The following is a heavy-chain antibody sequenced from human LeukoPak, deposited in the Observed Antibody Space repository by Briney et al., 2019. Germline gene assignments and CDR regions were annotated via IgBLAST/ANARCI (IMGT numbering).Heavy chain of an antibody. CDR1: GGSISSGSYY. CDR2: IYTSGST. V-gene: IGHV4-61*02. Sequence: SETLSLTCTVSGGSISSGSYYWSWIRQPAGKGLEWIGRIYTSGSTNYNPSLKSRVTISVDTSKNQFSLKLSSVTAADTAVYYCAREDYGDYVRNYYYYMDVWGKGTTVTISS. J-gene: IGHJ6*03. D-gene: IGHD4-17*01. CDR3: AREDYGDYVRNYYYYMDV.